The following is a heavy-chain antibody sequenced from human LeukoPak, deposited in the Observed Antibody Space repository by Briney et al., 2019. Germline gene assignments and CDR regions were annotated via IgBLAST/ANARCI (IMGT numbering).Heavy chain of an antibody. CDR1: GGTFSSYA. V-gene: IGHV1-69*06. CDR2: IIPIFGTA. J-gene: IGHJ6*03. CDR3: ARGTPITIFGVVITRSYYYYYMDV. Sequence: SVKVSCKASGGTFSSYAISWVRQAPGQGLEWMGGIIPIFGTANYAQKFQGRVTITADKSTSTAYMELSSLRSEDTAVYYCARGTPITIFGVVITRSYYYYYMDVWGKGTTVTVSS. D-gene: IGHD3-3*01.